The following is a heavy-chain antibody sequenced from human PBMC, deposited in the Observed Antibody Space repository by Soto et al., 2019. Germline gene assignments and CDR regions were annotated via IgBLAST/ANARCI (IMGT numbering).Heavy chain of an antibody. J-gene: IGHJ6*02. CDR2: ISSSSSYI. CDR3: EREPREVARIEGYGMDV. V-gene: IGHV3-21*01. D-gene: IGHD5-12*01. CDR1: GFTFSSYS. Sequence: EVQLVESGGGLVKPGGSLRLSCAASGFTFSSYSMNWVRQAPGKGLEWVSSISSSSSYIYYADSVKGRFTISRDNAKNSLYLQMNSLRAEDTAVYYCEREPREVARIEGYGMDVWGQGTTVTVSS.